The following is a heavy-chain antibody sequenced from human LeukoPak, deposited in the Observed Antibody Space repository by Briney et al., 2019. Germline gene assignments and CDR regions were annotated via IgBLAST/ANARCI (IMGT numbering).Heavy chain of an antibody. D-gene: IGHD4-17*01. J-gene: IGHJ3*01. CDR2: VSTCNGNT. CDR3: VRAMNDYGDFVDVFDV. CDR1: GYTFTSYY. V-gene: IGHV1-18*01. Sequence: ASVKVSCKASGYTFTSYYINRVRQAPGQGLEWMGWVSTCNGNTNYAQKFQGRVTMATDTSTSTTYLDLRSLKSDVTAVYYCVRAMNDYGDFVDVFDVWGQGTLVTVGS.